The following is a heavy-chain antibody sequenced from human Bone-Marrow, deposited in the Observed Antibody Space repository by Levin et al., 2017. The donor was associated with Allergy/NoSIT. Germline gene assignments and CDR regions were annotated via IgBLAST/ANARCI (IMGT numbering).Heavy chain of an antibody. CDR2: IHSGGRK. Sequence: GESLKISCAASGFTISTNYMSWVRQVPGKGLEWVSIIHSGGRKNYADSLKGRFTISRDNYNNTLYLQMNSLRGEDTAIYYCARDDVVATNHWGQGTLVIVAS. CDR3: ARDDVVATNH. D-gene: IGHD5-12*01. V-gene: IGHV3-66*01. J-gene: IGHJ4*02. CDR1: GFTISTNY.